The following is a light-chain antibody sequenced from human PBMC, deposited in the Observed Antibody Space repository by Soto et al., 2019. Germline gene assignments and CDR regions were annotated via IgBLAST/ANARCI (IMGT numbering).Light chain of an antibody. Sequence: DIPMTQSPSSLSASVGDRVTITCQASQDISNYLNWYQQKPGKAPMLLIYDASNLETGVPSRFSGSGSGTDFTFTISSLQPEDIETYYCQQYDNLPRTFGQGTRLEIK. CDR3: QQYDNLPRT. J-gene: IGKJ5*01. V-gene: IGKV1-33*01. CDR2: DAS. CDR1: QDISNY.